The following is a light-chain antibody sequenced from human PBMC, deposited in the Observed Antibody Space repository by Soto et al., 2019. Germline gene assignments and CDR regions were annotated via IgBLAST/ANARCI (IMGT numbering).Light chain of an antibody. J-gene: IGLJ2*01. CDR1: RSDVGSYNR. V-gene: IGLV2-18*02. Sequence: QSALTQPPSVSGSPGQSVTISCTGTRSDVGSYNRVSWYQQSPGTGPKLIIYEVTNRPSXVPXXFSGSKSGNTASLTISGXXXXXXDXXYCSSYTNIHLDVIFGGGTKLTVL. CDR2: EVT. CDR3: SSYTNIHLDVI.